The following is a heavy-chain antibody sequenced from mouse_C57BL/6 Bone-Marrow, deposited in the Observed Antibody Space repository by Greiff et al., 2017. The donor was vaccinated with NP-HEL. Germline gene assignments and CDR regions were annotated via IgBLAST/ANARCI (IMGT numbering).Heavy chain of an antibody. D-gene: IGHD1-1*01. Sequence: VQLQQSGAELARPGASVKLSCKASGYTFTSYGISWVKQRTGQGLEWIGEIYPRSGNTYYNEKFKGKATLTADKSSSTAYMELRSLTSEDSAVYFCARSHGSRGYFDVWGTGTTVTVSS. J-gene: IGHJ1*03. CDR1: GYTFTSYG. CDR3: ARSHGSRGYFDV. CDR2: IYPRSGNT. V-gene: IGHV1-81*01.